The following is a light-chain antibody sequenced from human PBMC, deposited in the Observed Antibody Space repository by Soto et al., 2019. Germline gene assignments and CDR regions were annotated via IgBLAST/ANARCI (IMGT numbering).Light chain of an antibody. Sequence: ELTQPPSVSVAPGQTARITCGGNNIGNNFVTWYQQLPGTAPKLLIYDNNKRPSGIPDRFSGSQSGTSATLGITGLQTGDEAVYYCGSWDSSLTYVFGTGTKVTVL. CDR3: GSWDSSLTYV. CDR1: NIGNNF. J-gene: IGLJ1*01. V-gene: IGLV1-51*01. CDR2: DNN.